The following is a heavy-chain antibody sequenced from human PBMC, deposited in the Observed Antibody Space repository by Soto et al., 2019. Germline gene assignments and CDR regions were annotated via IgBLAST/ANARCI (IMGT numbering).Heavy chain of an antibody. V-gene: IGHV4-39*01. D-gene: IGHD6-19*01. J-gene: IGHJ4*02. Sequence: SETLSLTCTVSGGSISSSSYYWGWIRQPPGKGLEWIGSIYYSGSTYYKPSLKSQVTISVDTSKNQFSLKLSSVTAADMSLYFCARSHRPKAVAGTFDYWGQGTRVTVSS. CDR3: ARSHRPKAVAGTFDY. CDR2: IYYSGST. CDR1: GGSISSSSYY.